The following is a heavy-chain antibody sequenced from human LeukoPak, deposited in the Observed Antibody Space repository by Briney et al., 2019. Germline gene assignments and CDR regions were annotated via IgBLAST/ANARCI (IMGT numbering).Heavy chain of an antibody. D-gene: IGHD2-15*01. CDR2: INPSGGST. CDR1: GYTFTSYY. Sequence: GASVKVSCKASGYTFTSYYMHWVRQAPGQGLEWMGIINPSGGSTIYAQKFQGRVTMTEDTSTDTAYMELSSLRSEDTAVYYCATGDINTLPDRYYFYMDVWGKGTTVTVSS. J-gene: IGHJ6*03. CDR3: ATGDINTLPDRYYFYMDV. V-gene: IGHV1-46*01.